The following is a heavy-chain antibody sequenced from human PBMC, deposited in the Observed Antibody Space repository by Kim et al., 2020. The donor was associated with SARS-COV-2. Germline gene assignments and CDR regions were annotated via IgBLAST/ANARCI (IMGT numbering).Heavy chain of an antibody. V-gene: IGHV1-18*01. J-gene: IGHJ4*02. Sequence: ASVKVSCKASGYTFTSYGISWVRQAPGQGLEWMGWISAYNGNTNYAQKLQGRVTMTTDTSTSTAYMELRSLRSDDTAVYYCARDTSSRYSSSWYEDDYWGQGTLVTVSS. CDR1: GYTFTSYG. CDR3: ARDTSSRYSSSWYEDDY. D-gene: IGHD6-13*01. CDR2: ISAYNGNT.